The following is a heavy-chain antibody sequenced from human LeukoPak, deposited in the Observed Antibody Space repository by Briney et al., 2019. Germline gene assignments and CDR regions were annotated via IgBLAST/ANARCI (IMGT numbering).Heavy chain of an antibody. Sequence: PGGSLRLSCAVSGFIYNTYAMTWVRQAPGKGLEWVSSIDNSGDYTYYADSVKGRFTIPRDNSRNTLYLQMSSLRVEDTALYYCGKQFSSSWQFDPRGQGTLVTVSS. CDR1: GFIYNTYA. V-gene: IGHV3-23*01. CDR3: GKQFSSSWQFDP. J-gene: IGHJ5*02. D-gene: IGHD6-13*01. CDR2: IDNSGDYT.